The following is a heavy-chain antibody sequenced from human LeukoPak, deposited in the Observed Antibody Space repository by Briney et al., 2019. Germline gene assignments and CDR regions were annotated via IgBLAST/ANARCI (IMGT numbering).Heavy chain of an antibody. CDR1: GFTFDVYG. J-gene: IGHJ4*02. Sequence: PGGSLRLSCAASGFTFDVYGMTWVRQSPGKGLEWVAGINWNGGSTDYADSVKGRFTISRDNSKNTLYLQMNSLRAEDTAVYYCAKDNSGSSTGGYYFDSWGQGTLVTVSS. D-gene: IGHD1-26*01. CDR3: AKDNSGSSTGGYYFDS. CDR2: INWNGGST. V-gene: IGHV3-20*04.